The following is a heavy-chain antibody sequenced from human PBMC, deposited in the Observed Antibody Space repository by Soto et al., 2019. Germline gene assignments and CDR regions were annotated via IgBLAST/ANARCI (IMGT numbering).Heavy chain of an antibody. J-gene: IGHJ6*04. D-gene: IGHD3-10*01. Sequence: SETLSLTCTASGGSISSDIYHWTWIRQSPGKGLEWLGYIYYSVSIFYNPSFKSRVTISVDTSKNQFSLQLSSVTAADTAVYFCAREDDGGDRDYYGLDVWGKETTVTVSS. CDR3: AREDDGGDRDYYGLDV. V-gene: IGHV4-30-4*08. CDR2: IYYSVSI. CDR1: GGSISSDIYH.